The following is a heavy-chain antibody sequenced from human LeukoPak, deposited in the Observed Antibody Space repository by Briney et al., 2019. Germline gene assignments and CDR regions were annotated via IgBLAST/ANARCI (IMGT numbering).Heavy chain of an antibody. CDR2: ISASSSTT. V-gene: IGHV3-23*01. CDR1: VYTFSDYP. J-gene: IGHJ4*02. CDR3: ATGSHFEFHF. D-gene: IGHD1-26*01. Sequence: TGGSLRLSCVGSVYTFSDYPMSWVRQSPWKGLEWVAAISASSSTTYYEDSVKGRLTISRANSKNTLYLHMNSLRAEDTATYYCATGSHFEFHFWGQETLVTVSS.